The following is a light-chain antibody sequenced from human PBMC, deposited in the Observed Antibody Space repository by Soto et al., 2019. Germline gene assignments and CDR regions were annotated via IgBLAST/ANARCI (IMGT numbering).Light chain of an antibody. V-gene: IGKV1-5*03. CDR1: QSISSW. CDR2: KAS. J-gene: IGKJ1*01. CDR3: QQYNIYWT. Sequence: DVQMTQSPSTLSASVGDRVTITCRASQSISSWLAWYQQKTGKAPKLLIYKASSLESGVPSRFSCSGSGTEFTLTISSLQPDDFAHYYYQQYNIYWTFGQGTKG.